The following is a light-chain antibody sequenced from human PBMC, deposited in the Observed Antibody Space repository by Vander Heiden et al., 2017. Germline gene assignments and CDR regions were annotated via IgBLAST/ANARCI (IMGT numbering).Light chain of an antibody. CDR3: QQCDDLPYT. J-gene: IGKJ2*01. CDR1: QDIGDY. V-gene: IGKV1-33*01. Sequence: DLHVTQSPSSLSASVGDRVTITCQASQDIGDYLNWYQQKPGKAPKLLIYDASHLETGVPSRFSGSGSGTDFTFTISSLQPEDVATYYCQQCDDLPYTFGRGTKLQIK. CDR2: DAS.